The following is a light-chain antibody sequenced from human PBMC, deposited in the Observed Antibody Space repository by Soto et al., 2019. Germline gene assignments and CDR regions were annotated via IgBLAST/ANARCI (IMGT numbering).Light chain of an antibody. CDR2: KAS. Sequence: DIPMTQSPSTLSASVGDRVTITCRASQNIRNWLAWFQQKPGKPPNLLIYKASRLQSGVPSRFSGSGYGTDFTLTISSLQPDDFATYYCQQYNTFPLTFGQGTKVESK. J-gene: IGKJ2*01. CDR1: QNIRNW. CDR3: QQYNTFPLT. V-gene: IGKV1-5*03.